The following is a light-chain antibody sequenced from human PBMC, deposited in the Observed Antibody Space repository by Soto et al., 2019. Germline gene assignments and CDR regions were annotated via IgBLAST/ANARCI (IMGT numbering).Light chain of an antibody. CDR1: QSLLHSNGYKY. J-gene: IGKJ3*01. CDR3: VHALHTPFT. V-gene: IGKV2-28*01. CDR2: FAS. Sequence: DIVMTQSPLSLPVTPGEPASISCRSSQSLLHSNGYKYLDWYVQKPGQSPQLLIYFASNRASGVPDRFSGSYSGTDFTMRINRADAEYVGVYSCVHALHTPFTFSPGTKVDFE.